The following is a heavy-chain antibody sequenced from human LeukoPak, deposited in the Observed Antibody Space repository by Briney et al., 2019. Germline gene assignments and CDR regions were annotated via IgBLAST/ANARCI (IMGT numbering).Heavy chain of an antibody. CDR3: ARKGRDGRVVVIRAFDY. J-gene: IGHJ4*02. Sequence: SETLFLTCTVSGGSISSSSYYWGWIRQPPGKGLEWIGSIYYSGSTYYNPSLKSRVTISVDTSKNQFSLKLSSVTAADTAVYYCARKGRDGRVVVIRAFDYWGQGTLVTVSS. D-gene: IGHD3-22*01. CDR2: IYYSGST. CDR1: GGSISSSSYY. V-gene: IGHV4-39*07.